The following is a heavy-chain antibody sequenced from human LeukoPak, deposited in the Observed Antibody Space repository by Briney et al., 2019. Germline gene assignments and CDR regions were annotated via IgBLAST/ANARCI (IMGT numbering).Heavy chain of an antibody. CDR1: GFTFTTYG. CDR2: ISGSGGST. Sequence: GGSLRLSCAASGFTFTTYGFNWVRQAPGKGLEWVSAISGSGGSTYYADSVKGRFTISRDNSKNTLYLQMNSLRAEDTAVYYCAKYRTYFDLWGRGTLVTVSS. CDR3: AKYRTYFDL. V-gene: IGHV3-23*01. J-gene: IGHJ2*01. D-gene: IGHD2-2*01.